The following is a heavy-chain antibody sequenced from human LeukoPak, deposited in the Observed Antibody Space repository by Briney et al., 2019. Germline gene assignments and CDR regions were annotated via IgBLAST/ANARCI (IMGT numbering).Heavy chain of an antibody. J-gene: IGHJ4*02. CDR1: GDSISSQSW. CDR2: IHHTGST. CDR3: ARKGLRHGYVPLDY. Sequence: SGTLSLTCAVSGDSISSQSWWSWVRQPPGKGLEWIGEIHHTGSTNYNPSLKSRVTIAVDKSKDQFSLKLTSMTAADTAVHYCARKGLRHGYVPLDYWGQGILVTVSS. D-gene: IGHD3-22*01. V-gene: IGHV4-4*02.